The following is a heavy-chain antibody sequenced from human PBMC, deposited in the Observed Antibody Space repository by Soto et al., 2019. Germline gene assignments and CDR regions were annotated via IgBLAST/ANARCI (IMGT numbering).Heavy chain of an antibody. CDR2: TYYRSQWYR. CDR3: GRGGIAARTHPSPKLDYYYYRDV. D-gene: IGHD6-6*01. CDR1: GNSVYSNSAG. V-gene: IGHV6-1*01. J-gene: IGHJ6*03. Sequence: PSQTLSLTCATSGNSVYSNSAGWNSIRQSPSTGLEWLGRTYYRSQWYRDYAVSVKSRIPINPDTSKNHFSLQPNSLTPEDTAVYYCGRGGIAARTHPSPKLDYYYYRDVWGKGTTVTVSS.